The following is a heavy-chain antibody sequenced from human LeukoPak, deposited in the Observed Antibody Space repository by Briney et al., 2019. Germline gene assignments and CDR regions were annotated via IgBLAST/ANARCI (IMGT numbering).Heavy chain of an antibody. CDR3: ARVARGDYYYYYMDV. J-gene: IGHJ6*03. CDR1: GFTFSSYW. D-gene: IGHD3-10*01. CDR2: INNDGSST. V-gene: IGHV3-74*01. Sequence: GGSLRLSCAASGFTFSSYWMHWVRQAPGKGLVWVSRINNDGSSTSYADSVQGRSTISRDNAKNTLYLQMNSLRAEDTALYYCARVARGDYYYYYMDVWGKGTTVTVSS.